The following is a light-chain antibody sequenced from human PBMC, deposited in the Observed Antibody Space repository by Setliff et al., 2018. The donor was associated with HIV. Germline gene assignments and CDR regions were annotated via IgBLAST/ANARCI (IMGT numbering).Light chain of an antibody. Sequence: QSVLTQPASVSGSPGQSITISCTGSSSDIGNYNRVSWYQQHPGKAPKLTIYDVSERPSGVSSRFSGSKSGNTASLTISGLQAEGEADYYCCSYAGGSSFVFGTGTKVTVL. CDR3: CSYAGGSSFV. V-gene: IGLV2-23*02. J-gene: IGLJ1*01. CDR1: SSDIGNYNR. CDR2: DVS.